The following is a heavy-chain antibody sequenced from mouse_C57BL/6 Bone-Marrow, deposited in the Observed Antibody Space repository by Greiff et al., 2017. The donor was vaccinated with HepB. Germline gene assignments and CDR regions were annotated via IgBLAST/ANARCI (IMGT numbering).Heavy chain of an antibody. V-gene: IGHV5-15*01. D-gene: IGHD2-4*01. J-gene: IGHJ4*01. CDR1: GFTFSDYG. Sequence: EVKLMESGGGLVQPGGSLKLSCAASGFTFSDYGMAWVRQAPRKGPEWVAFISNLAYSIYYADTVTGRFTISRETAKNTQYLEMSSLRSEDTAMYYCARAGDYDGEWGQGTSVTVSS. CDR2: ISNLAYSI. CDR3: ARAGDYDGE.